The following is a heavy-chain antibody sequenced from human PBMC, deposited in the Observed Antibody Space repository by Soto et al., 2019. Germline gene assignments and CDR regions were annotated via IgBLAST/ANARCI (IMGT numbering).Heavy chain of an antibody. CDR1: GYTFTTYY. CDR3: ARHGEYGDSPPHY. V-gene: IGHV1-46*01. CDR2: INPSGGST. D-gene: IGHD4-17*01. J-gene: IGHJ4*02. Sequence: ASVKVSCKASGYTFTTYYMHWVRQAPGQGLEWMGMINPSGGSTNYAQKFQGRVTMTSDTSTSTVYMDLSSLRSEDKAVYYCARHGEYGDSPPHYWGQGTLVTVSS.